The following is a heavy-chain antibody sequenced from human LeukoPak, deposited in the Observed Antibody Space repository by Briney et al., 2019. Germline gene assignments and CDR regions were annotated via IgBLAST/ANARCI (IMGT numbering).Heavy chain of an antibody. CDR2: IRSRSAGGTT. J-gene: IGHJ4*02. CDR3: STGGGTHDY. D-gene: IGHD2-15*01. V-gene: IGHV3-15*01. Sequence: GGSLRLSCAASGLTFNNAWMSWVRQAPGKGLERVGRIRSRSAGGTTDYGAPVKGRFTISRDDSKNTLYLQMNSLKTEDTAVYYCSTGGGTHDYWGQGTLVTVSS. CDR1: GLTFNNAW.